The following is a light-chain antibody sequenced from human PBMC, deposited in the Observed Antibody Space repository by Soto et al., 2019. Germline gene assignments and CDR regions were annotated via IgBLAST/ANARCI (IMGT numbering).Light chain of an antibody. CDR2: GAS. Sequence: EIVLTQSPGTLSLSPGERATLSCRASQSVSNNYLAWYQQKPGQAPRLLIYGASNRATGIPDRFSGSGSGTDFSLTSSGLEPEDFAVYYCQRYGSSGTFGQGTKVEIK. CDR3: QRYGSSGT. CDR1: QSVSNNY. J-gene: IGKJ1*01. V-gene: IGKV3-20*01.